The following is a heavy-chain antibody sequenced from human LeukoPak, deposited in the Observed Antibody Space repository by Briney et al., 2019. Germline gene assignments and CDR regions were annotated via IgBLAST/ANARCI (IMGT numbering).Heavy chain of an antibody. CDR2: INSDGTST. Sequence: PGGSLRLSCAASRFTFSSYWMHWVRQAPGKGLMWVSRINSDGTSTSYADSVKGRFTISRDNAKNTLYLQMNSLRAEDTAVYYCSLGQAHGMDVWGQGTTVTVSS. CDR1: RFTFSSYW. V-gene: IGHV3-74*01. J-gene: IGHJ6*02. CDR3: SLGQAHGMDV. D-gene: IGHD3-16*01.